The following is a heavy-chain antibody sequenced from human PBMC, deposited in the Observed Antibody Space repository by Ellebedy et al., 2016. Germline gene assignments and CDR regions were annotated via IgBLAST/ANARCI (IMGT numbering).Heavy chain of an antibody. Sequence: SETLSLTCVVSGDSISRDNWWTWFRQPPGGRLEWIGEVDHTGSTNYNPSLKRRVTLSVDATKNQFSLTLESVTAADTAVYYCAARDGYPNWFDPWGQGILVTVSS. CDR3: AARDGYPNWFDP. J-gene: IGHJ5*02. V-gene: IGHV4/OR15-8*03. D-gene: IGHD5-24*01. CDR2: VDHTGST. CDR1: GDSISRDNW.